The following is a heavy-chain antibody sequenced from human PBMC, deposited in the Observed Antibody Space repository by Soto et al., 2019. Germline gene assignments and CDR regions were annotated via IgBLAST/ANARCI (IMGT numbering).Heavy chain of an antibody. CDR3: AKDIAYSDGGRRDSYYYGLDV. Sequence: VQLMESGGGAVHPGGSLRLSCEASGFTFEDHAMHWILQVPWRGLEWVALISWDGDSTSYSDSLQGRFTISRDNSKRFLYLEMKSLRVEDSALYFCAKDIAYSDGGRRDSYYYGLDVWGQGTTVTVS. J-gene: IGHJ6*02. CDR1: GFTFEDHA. CDR2: ISWDGDST. D-gene: IGHD3-16*01. V-gene: IGHV3-43D*04.